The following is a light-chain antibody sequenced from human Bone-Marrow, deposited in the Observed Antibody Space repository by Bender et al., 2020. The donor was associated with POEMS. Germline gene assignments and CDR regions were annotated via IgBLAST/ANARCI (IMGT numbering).Light chain of an antibody. Sequence: QSALTQPPSASGSPGQSVTISCTGTSSDVGGSNYVSWYQQHPGKAPKVMIYEINKRPSGISGRFSGSKSGTTASLTISGLQAEDEADYYCCSYARGGTYVFGTGTKLTVL. J-gene: IGLJ1*01. CDR3: CSYARGGTYV. V-gene: IGLV2-8*01. CDR1: SSDVGGSNY. CDR2: EIN.